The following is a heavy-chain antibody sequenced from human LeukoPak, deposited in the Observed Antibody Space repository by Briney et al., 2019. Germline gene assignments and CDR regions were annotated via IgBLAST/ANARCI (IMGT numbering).Heavy chain of an antibody. CDR3: ATERRELSQQLVRSYYFDY. D-gene: IGHD6-13*01. J-gene: IGHJ4*02. V-gene: IGHV1-24*01. CDR2: FDPEDGET. CDR1: GYTLTELS. Sequence: ASVKVSCKVSGYTLTELSMHWVRQAPGKGLEWMGGFDPEDGETIYAQKFQGRVTMTEDTSTDTAYMELSSLRSEDTAVYYCATERRELSQQLVRSYYFDYWGQGTLVTVSS.